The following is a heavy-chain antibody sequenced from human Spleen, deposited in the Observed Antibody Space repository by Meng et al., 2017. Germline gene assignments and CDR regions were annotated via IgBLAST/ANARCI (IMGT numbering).Heavy chain of an antibody. CDR3: AREMPMTCYFDQ. CDR1: GFTFTTYF. Sequence: QAQLLQSGAEVKKPGVSLKLSCETSGFTFTTYFMHWLRQAPGQGLQWMGLFNPNGDVTTYSPRFQGRITLTGDTSTSTLYMELSSLTSDDTAVYYCAREMPMTCYFDQWGQGTLVTVSS. J-gene: IGHJ4*03. V-gene: IGHV1-46*01. D-gene: IGHD3-22*01. CDR2: FNPNGDVT.